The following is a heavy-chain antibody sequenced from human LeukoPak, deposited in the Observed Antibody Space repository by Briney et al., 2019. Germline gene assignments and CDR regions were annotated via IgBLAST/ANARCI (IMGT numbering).Heavy chain of an antibody. Sequence: GASVKVSCKASGYTFTSYAMNWVRQAPGQGLEWMGWINTNTGNPTYAQGFTGRFVFSLDTSVSTAYLQISSLKAEDTAVYCCAGTRRGIASNWFDPWGQGTLVTVSS. D-gene: IGHD6-13*01. CDR3: AGTRRGIASNWFDP. J-gene: IGHJ5*02. V-gene: IGHV7-4-1*02. CDR2: INTNTGNP. CDR1: GYTFTSYA.